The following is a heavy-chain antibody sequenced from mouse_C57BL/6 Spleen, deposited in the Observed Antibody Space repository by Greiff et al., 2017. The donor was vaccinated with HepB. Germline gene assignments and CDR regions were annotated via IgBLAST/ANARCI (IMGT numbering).Heavy chain of an antibody. CDR1: GYTFTSYD. J-gene: IGHJ3*01. CDR3: SRSRRYDGYYAWFAY. Sequence: QVHVKQSGPELVKPGASVKLSCKASGYTFTSYDINWVKQRPGQGLEWIGWIYPRDGSTKYNEKFKGKATLTVDTSSSTAYMELHSLTSEDSAVYFCSRSRRYDGYYAWFAYWGQGTLVTVSA. V-gene: IGHV1-85*01. CDR2: IYPRDGST. D-gene: IGHD2-3*01.